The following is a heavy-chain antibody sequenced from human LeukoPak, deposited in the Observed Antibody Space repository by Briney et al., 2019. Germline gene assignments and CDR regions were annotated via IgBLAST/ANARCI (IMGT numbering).Heavy chain of an antibody. J-gene: IGHJ6*02. CDR1: GCTFTSYA. CDR3: ARERGLWFGELLPNYYYGMDV. D-gene: IGHD3-10*01. V-gene: IGHV7-4-1*02. Sequence: ASVKVSCKASGCTFTSYAMNWVRQAPGQGLEWMGWINTNTGNPTYAQGFTGRFVFSLDTSVSTAYLQISSLKAEDTAVYYCARERGLWFGELLPNYYYGMDVWGQGTTVTVSS. CDR2: INTNTGNP.